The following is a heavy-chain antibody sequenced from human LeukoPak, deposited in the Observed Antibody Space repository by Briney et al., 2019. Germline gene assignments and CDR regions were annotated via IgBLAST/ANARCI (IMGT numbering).Heavy chain of an antibody. D-gene: IGHD3-16*02. CDR2: ISSSSSYI. CDR1: GFTFSSYS. V-gene: IGHV3-21*01. J-gene: IGHJ4*02. CDR3: ARYYGYVWGSYRRDPYYFDY. Sequence: GSLRLSCAASGFTFSSYSMNWVRQAPGKGLEWVSSISSSSSYIYYADSVKGRFTISRDNAKNSLYLQMNSLRAEDTAVYYCARYYGYVWGSYRRDPYYFDYWGQGTLVTVSS.